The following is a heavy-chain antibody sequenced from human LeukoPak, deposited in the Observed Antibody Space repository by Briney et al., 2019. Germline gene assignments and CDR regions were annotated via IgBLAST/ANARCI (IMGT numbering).Heavy chain of an antibody. Sequence: GGSLRLSCAASGFTFSSYGMHWVRQAPGKGLEWVAVISYDGSNKYYVDSVKGRFTISRDNSKSTLYLQMNSLRAEDTAVYCCAKGYYGMDVWGQGTTVTVSS. CDR1: GFTFSSYG. CDR2: ISYDGSNK. V-gene: IGHV3-30*18. J-gene: IGHJ6*02. CDR3: AKGYYGMDV.